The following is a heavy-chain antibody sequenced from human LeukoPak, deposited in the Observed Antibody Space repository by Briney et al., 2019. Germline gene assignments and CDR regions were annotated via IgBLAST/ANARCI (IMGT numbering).Heavy chain of an antibody. CDR1: GFTFSSYS. CDR2: IISSSSYI. D-gene: IGHD3-10*01. Sequence: ESSLRLSCVASGFTFSSYSMNWVRHAPGKGLEWGLSIISSSSYIYYADSVKGRFAISRDNAKNSLYLQMNSLRAEDTAVCYCATKWFGEVPFDYWGQGTLVTVSS. CDR3: ATKWFGEVPFDY. J-gene: IGHJ4*02. V-gene: IGHV3-21*01.